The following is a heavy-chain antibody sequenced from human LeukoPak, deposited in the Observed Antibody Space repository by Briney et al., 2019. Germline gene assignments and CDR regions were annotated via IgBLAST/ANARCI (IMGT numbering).Heavy chain of an antibody. CDR2: ISSSSSYI. CDR3: ARVQIPAQFDY. V-gene: IGHV3-21*01. J-gene: IGHJ4*02. Sequence: VVLLRRTRVASGFTCSRYRMNWVRQAPGKELEWVSSISSSSSYIYYADSVKGRFTISRDNAKNSLYLQMNSLRAEDTAVYYCARVQIPAQFDYWGQGTLVTVSS. CDR1: GFTCSRYR. D-gene: IGHD2-2*02.